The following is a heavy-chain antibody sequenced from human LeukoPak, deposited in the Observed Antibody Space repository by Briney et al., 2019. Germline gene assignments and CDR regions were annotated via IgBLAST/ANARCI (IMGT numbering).Heavy chain of an antibody. CDR2: IKEDGSYT. CDR3: EREGYCSSTSCYRSPSRYYYMDV. Sequence: GGSLRLSCAASGFTFSSYWMTWVRQAPGKGLEWVAHIKEDGSYTKYVDSVKGRVTISRDNAKNSLYLQMNSLRVEDTAVYYCEREGYCSSTSCYRSPSRYYYMDVWGKGTTVTVSS. CDR1: GFTFSSYW. D-gene: IGHD2-2*02. J-gene: IGHJ6*03. V-gene: IGHV3-7*01.